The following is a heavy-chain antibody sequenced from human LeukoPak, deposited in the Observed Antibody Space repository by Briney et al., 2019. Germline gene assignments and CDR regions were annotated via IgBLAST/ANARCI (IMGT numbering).Heavy chain of an antibody. J-gene: IGHJ6*03. D-gene: IGHD3-3*01. CDR3: ARGRGTTYYDFWSGYGSGDYYYMDV. Sequence: SETLSLTXAVYGGSFSGYYWSWIRQPPGKGLEWTGEINHSGSTNYNPSLKSRVTISVDTSKNQFSLKLSSVTAADTAVYYCARGRGTTYYDFWSGYGSGDYYYMDVWGKGTTVTVSS. CDR1: GGSFSGYY. CDR2: INHSGST. V-gene: IGHV4-34*01.